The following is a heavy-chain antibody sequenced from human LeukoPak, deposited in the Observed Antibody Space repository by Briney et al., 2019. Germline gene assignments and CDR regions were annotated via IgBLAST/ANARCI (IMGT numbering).Heavy chain of an antibody. J-gene: IGHJ4*02. CDR2: IIPIFGTA. V-gene: IGHV1-69*05. CDR3: ARGASLSVFRSFDY. Sequence: SSVKVSCKASGGTFSSYAISWVRQAPGQGREWMGGIIPIFGTANYAQKFQGRVTITTDESTSTAYMELSSLRSEETAVYYCARGASLSVFRSFDYWGQGTLVTVSS. D-gene: IGHD3-16*02. CDR1: GGTFSSYA.